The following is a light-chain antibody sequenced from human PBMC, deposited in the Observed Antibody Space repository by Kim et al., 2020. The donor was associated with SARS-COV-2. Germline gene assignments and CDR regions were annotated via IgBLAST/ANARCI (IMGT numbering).Light chain of an antibody. CDR3: SSYSSSTTRV. CDR1: SNDVGGYNY. J-gene: IGLJ1*01. Sequence: GQSIAISCTGTSNDVGGYNYVSWYQQHPGKAPKLMIYDVSNRPSGVSDRFSGSKSGNTASLTISGLQPEDEADYYCSSYSSSTTRVFGTGTKVTVL. CDR2: DVS. V-gene: IGLV2-14*03.